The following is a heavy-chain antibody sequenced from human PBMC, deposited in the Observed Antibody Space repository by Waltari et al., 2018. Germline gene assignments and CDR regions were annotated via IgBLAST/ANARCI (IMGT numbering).Heavy chain of an antibody. D-gene: IGHD3-10*01. Sequence: QVQLVQSGAEVKKPGSSVKVSCKASGGTFSSYAISWVRQAPGQGLEWMGWIIPSFGTANYAQKVQGRVTMTADESTSTAYMELSSRRSEDTAVYYCARERGAEYFQHWGQGTLVTVAS. J-gene: IGHJ1*01. CDR1: GGTFSSYA. CDR3: ARERGAEYFQH. V-gene: IGHV1-69*01. CDR2: IIPSFGTA.